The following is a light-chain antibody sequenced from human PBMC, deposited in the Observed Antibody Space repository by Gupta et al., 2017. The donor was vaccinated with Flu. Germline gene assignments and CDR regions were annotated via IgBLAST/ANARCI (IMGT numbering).Light chain of an antibody. V-gene: IGKV1-39*01. J-gene: IGKJ3*01. CDR3: QQSYSTRFS. Sequence: DIQMTQSPSSLSAPVGDRVTITCRASQSISSYLNWYQQKPGKAPKLLIYAASSLQSGVPSRFSGSGSGTDFTLTISRRQPEDFATYYCQQSYSTRFSFGRGTTVDIK. CDR1: QSISSY. CDR2: AAS.